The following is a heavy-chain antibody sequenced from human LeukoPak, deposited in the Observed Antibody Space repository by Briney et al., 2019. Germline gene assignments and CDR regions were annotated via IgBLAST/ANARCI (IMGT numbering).Heavy chain of an antibody. CDR2: VHSTGTT. Sequence: SSETLSLTCTVSGGSISSYYWSWIRQAAGKGLEWVGRVHSTGTTNYNPSLKSRVTVSLDPSKNQFSLKLSSETAADTAVYYRARGRVFTGGWYYFDYWGQGTLVTVSS. J-gene: IGHJ4*02. CDR3: ARGRVFTGGWYYFDY. CDR1: GGSISSYY. V-gene: IGHV4-4*07. D-gene: IGHD6-19*01.